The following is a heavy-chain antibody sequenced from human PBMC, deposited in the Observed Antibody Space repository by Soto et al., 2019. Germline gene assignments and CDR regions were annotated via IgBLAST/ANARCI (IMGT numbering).Heavy chain of an antibody. D-gene: IGHD1-7*01. V-gene: IGHV3-30*03. CDR3: ISGITGTVDY. CDR1: GFTFSSYG. J-gene: IGHJ4*02. CDR2: ISYDGSNK. Sequence: HPGGSLRLSCAASGFTFSSYGMHWVRQAPGKGLEWVAVISYDGSNKYYADSVKGRFTISRDNSKNTLYLQMNSLRAEDTAVYYCISGITGTVDYWGQGTLVTVSS.